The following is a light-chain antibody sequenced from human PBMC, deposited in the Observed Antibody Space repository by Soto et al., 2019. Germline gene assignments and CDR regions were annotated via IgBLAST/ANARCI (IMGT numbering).Light chain of an antibody. CDR2: EVS. J-gene: IGLJ1*01. V-gene: IGLV2-8*01. CDR3: CSYAGTKRV. Sequence: QSALTQPPSASGSPGQSVTISCTGTSSDAGAYNYVSWYQQHPGKAPKLIIYEVSQRPSGVPDRFSGSRSGNTASLTVSGLQAEDEADYYCCSYAGTKRVFGTGTKV. CDR1: SSDAGAYNY.